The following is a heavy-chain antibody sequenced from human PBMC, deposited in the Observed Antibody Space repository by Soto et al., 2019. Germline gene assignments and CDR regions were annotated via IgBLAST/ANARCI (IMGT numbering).Heavy chain of an antibody. CDR2: ISNSGRTF. CDR1: GFTFSDYY. V-gene: IGHV3-11*01. J-gene: IGHJ4*02. D-gene: IGHD6-6*01. CDR3: ARDLVAVSGGVYSSSSGGYFFDF. Sequence: QVQLVESGGGLVKPGGSLRLSCAASGFTFSDYYMSWIRQAPGKGLEWVSYISNSGRTFYYADSMKGRFTISRDNAKNSLYLQINSLRSEDTAVYYCARDLVAVSGGVYSSSSGGYFFDFWGQGTLVTVSS.